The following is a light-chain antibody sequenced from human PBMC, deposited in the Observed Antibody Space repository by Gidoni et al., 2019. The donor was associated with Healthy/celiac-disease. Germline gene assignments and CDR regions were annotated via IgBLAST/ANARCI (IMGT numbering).Light chain of an antibody. V-gene: IGLV2-14*03. CDR1: SRDVGGYNY. CDR3: SSYTSSSTLGVV. CDR2: DVS. J-gene: IGLJ2*01. Sequence: QSALTQPASVSGSPGQSITISCTGTSRDVGGYNYVSCYQQHPGKAPKLMIYDVSNRPSWVSNRFSGSKSGNTASLTISGLQAEDEADYYCSSYTSSSTLGVVFGGGTKLTVL.